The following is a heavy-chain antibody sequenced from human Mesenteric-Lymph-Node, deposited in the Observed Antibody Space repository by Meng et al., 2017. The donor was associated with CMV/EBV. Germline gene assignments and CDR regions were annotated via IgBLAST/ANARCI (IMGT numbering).Heavy chain of an antibody. Sequence: QVQQVQSRAQVGKPGASVMVPCKASGYTFTDFYIHWVRQAPGQGLEWMGRINPNSGVSNSAQNFQGRVTMTTDTTISKAFLELVMLLSDDTAAYYCPGDHASPAAFDPWGQGTLVTVSS. J-gene: IGHJ5*02. CDR3: PGDHASPAAFDP. V-gene: IGHV1-2*06. CDR1: GYTFTDFY. D-gene: IGHD6-25*01. CDR2: INPNSGVS.